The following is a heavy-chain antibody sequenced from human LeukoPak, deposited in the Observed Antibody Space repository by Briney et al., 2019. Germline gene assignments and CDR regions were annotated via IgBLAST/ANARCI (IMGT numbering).Heavy chain of an antibody. Sequence: GGSLRLSCAASGFPFSSYWMHWVRQAPGKGLVRVSRINTDGSITTYADSVRGRFTISRANAKNTLYLQMNSLRGQDTAMYYCAREELVAGAPYIWFDPWGQGTLVTVSS. J-gene: IGHJ5*02. CDR3: AREELVAGAPYIWFDP. CDR1: GFPFSSYW. CDR2: INTDGSIT. V-gene: IGHV3-74*01. D-gene: IGHD2-15*01.